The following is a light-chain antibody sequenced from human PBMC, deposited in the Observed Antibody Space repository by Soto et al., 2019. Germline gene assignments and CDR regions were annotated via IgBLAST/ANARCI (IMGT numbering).Light chain of an antibody. CDR1: SSDVGVYNY. Sequence: QSALTQPASVSGSPGQSITISCTGTSSDVGVYNYVSCYQQHPGKAPKLMIYEVSNRPSGVSNRFSGSKSGNTASLTISGLQAEDEADYYCSSYTSSSIDYVFGTGTKLTVL. CDR2: EVS. CDR3: SSYTSSSIDYV. J-gene: IGLJ1*01. V-gene: IGLV2-14*01.